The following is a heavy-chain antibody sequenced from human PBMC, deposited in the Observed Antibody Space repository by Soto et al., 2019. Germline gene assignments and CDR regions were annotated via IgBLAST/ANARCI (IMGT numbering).Heavy chain of an antibody. CDR3: AQDCTSPGWPDYFQH. J-gene: IGHJ1*01. CDR1: GFTFSNYA. CDR2: ISVRGGDT. V-gene: IGHV3-23*01. D-gene: IGHD2-2*01. Sequence: EVQLLESGGGLVQPGGSLRLSCAASGFTFSNYAMSWVRQAPGRGLEYVSTISVRGGDTYYADSVKGRFTISRDNSKNTLALQMNSLRAEDTAVYYCAQDCTSPGWPDYFQHWGQGTLVTVSS.